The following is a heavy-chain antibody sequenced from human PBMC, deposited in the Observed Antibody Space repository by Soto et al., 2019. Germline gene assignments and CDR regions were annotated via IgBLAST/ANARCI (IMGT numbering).Heavy chain of an antibody. Sequence: SETLSLTCSVSGYSISSGYYWGWIRQAPGKGLEWIGNIHHSGSTYYNPSLESRVTISIDTSKNQFSLRLTTVTAAGTASYYCARDISASDGDYWGQGTLVTVS. CDR1: GYSISSGYY. V-gene: IGHV4-38-2*02. CDR2: IHHSGST. J-gene: IGHJ4*02. CDR3: ARDISASDGDY. D-gene: IGHD2-21*01.